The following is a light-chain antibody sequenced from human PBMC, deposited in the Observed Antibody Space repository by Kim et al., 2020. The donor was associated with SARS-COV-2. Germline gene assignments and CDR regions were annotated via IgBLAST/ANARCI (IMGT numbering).Light chain of an antibody. V-gene: IGLV2-11*01. CDR1: SSDVGAYPY. J-gene: IGLJ1*01. Sequence: GQSATLSCTGTSSDVGAYPYVSWYQHHPGKVPKLMIYDVTRRPSGVPDRFSGSKSGNTASLTISGLQTEDEADYYCCSYAGSDTFVFGTGTKVTVL. CDR3: CSYAGSDTFV. CDR2: DVT.